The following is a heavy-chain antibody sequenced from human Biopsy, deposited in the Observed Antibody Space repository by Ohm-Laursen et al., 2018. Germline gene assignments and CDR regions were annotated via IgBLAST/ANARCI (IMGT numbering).Heavy chain of an antibody. V-gene: IGHV4-59*08. CDR1: GGSTSLYY. Sequence: TLSLTCIVSGGSTSLYYWGWIPQPPGKRLEYLGNIYYTGNTNYNPSLKSRATISIDTSKNEFSLNLTPVTATDTAVYYCARLSLYNGSYYWGYWGQGTLVTVSS. D-gene: IGHD1-26*01. CDR3: ARLSLYNGSYYWGY. J-gene: IGHJ4*02. CDR2: IYYTGNT.